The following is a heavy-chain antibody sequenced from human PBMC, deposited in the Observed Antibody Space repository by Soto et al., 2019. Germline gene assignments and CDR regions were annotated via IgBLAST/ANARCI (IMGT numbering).Heavy chain of an antibody. CDR1: GGSISSAGYY. CDR2: IYYSGST. D-gene: IGHD3-10*01. V-gene: IGHV4-39*01. Sequence: ASETLSLTCTVSGGSISSAGYYWGWIRQPPGKGLEWIGSIYYSGSTYYHPSLKSRVSISVDLSKNQFSLTLNSVTAADTAVYFCATYASGGYYYFDYWGQGSLVTVSS. CDR3: ATYASGGYYYFDY. J-gene: IGHJ4*02.